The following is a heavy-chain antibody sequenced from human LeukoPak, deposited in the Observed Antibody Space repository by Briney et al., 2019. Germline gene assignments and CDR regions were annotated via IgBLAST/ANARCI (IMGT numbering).Heavy chain of an antibody. CDR2: IKQDGSEK. D-gene: IGHD3-16*02. J-gene: IGHJ4*02. V-gene: IGHV3-7*01. Sequence: PGGSLRLSCAASGFTINNYWVSWVRQAPGKGLEWVANIKQDGSEKYYVDSVKGRFTISRDNSKNTLYLQMNSLRAEDTAVYYCARVTLGELSLPDYWGQGTLVTVSS. CDR3: ARVTLGELSLPDY. CDR1: GFTINNYW.